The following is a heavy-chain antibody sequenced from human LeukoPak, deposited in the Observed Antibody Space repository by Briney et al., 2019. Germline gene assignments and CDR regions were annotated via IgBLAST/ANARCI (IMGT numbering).Heavy chain of an antibody. V-gene: IGHV3-21*04. CDR2: ISSSSSYI. J-gene: IGHJ3*02. CDR1: GFTFSSYS. D-gene: IGHD1-26*01. Sequence: PGGSLRLSCAASGFTFSSYSMIWVRQAPGKGLEWVSSISSSSSYIYYADSVKGRFSISRDNSKSTLFLQMNDLRVEDTAKFYCAKSLFTSSIGTGRAFHIWGQGTMVSVSS. CDR3: AKSLFTSSIGTGRAFHI.